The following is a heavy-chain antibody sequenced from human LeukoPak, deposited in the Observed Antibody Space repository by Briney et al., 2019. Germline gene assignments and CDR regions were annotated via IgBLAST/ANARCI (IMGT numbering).Heavy chain of an antibody. CDR2: INPNSGDT. CDR1: GYTFTAYY. Sequence: GASVKVSCKASGYTFTAYYMHWVRQAPGQGLEWMGRINPNSGDTNYAQKFQGRVTLTRDTSISTAYMELSRLRSEDTAVYYCARDQAMGYFDYWGQGTLVTVSS. CDR3: ARDQAMGYFDY. V-gene: IGHV1-2*06. J-gene: IGHJ4*02. D-gene: IGHD5-18*01.